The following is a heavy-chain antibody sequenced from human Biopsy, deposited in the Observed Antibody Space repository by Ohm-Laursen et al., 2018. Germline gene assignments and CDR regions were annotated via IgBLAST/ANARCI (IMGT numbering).Heavy chain of an antibody. CDR3: PRMEQPHDY. Sequence: EASVKVSCKTSGYPFSNYYLFWDRQPPGQGLEWMRRINPNNGATVYAQKVKVRVTMNRDTSISTVYMELLNLKSDDTAVYYCPRMEQPHDYWGQGALVTVSS. CDR2: INPNNGAT. CDR1: GYPFSNYY. J-gene: IGHJ4*02. V-gene: IGHV1-2*06. D-gene: IGHD1/OR15-1a*01.